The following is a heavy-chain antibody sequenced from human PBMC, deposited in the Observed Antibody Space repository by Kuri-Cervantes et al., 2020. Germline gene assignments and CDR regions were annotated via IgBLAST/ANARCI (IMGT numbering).Heavy chain of an antibody. V-gene: IGHV3-23*01. CDR3: ARAYYYGSGSKPDPTKRANWFDP. CDR1: GFTFSSYA. CDR2: ISGSGGST. D-gene: IGHD3-10*01. Sequence: GESLKISCAASGFTFSSYAMSWVRQAPGKGLEWVSAISGSGGSTYYADSVKGRFTISRDDSKNTLCLQMNSLRAEDTAVYYCARAYYYGSGSKPDPTKRANWFDPWGQGTRVT. J-gene: IGHJ5*02.